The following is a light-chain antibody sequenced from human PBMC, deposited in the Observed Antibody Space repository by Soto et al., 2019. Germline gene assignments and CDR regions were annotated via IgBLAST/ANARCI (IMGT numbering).Light chain of an antibody. CDR3: SAYAGNNFDV. CDR2: EVS. J-gene: IGLJ1*01. V-gene: IGLV2-8*01. Sequence: QSALTQPPSASGSPGQSVTISCTGTSSDVGGYNYVSWYQQHPGKAPKLMIYEVSKRPSGVPDRFSGSKSGNTASLTVSGLQAEYEADYYCSAYAGNNFDVFGTGTKHTVL. CDR1: SSDVGGYNY.